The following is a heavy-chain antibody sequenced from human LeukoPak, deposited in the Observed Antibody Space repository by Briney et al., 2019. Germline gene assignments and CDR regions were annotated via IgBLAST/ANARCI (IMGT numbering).Heavy chain of an antibody. Sequence: GGSLRLSCAASGFTVSSNYMSWVRQAPGKGLEWVSVIYSGGSTYYADSVKGQFTISRDNSKNTLYLQMNSLRAEDTAVYYCASSSSWYFDYWGQGTLVTVSS. CDR3: ASSSSWYFDY. J-gene: IGHJ4*02. V-gene: IGHV3-53*01. CDR1: GFTVSSNY. CDR2: IYSGGST. D-gene: IGHD6-13*01.